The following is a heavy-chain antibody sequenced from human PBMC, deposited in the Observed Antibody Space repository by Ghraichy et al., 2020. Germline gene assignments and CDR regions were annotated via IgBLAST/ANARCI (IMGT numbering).Heavy chain of an antibody. D-gene: IGHD6-13*01. CDR2: IWYDGSNK. CDR1: GFTFSSYG. Sequence: GGSLRLSCAASGFTFSSYGMHWVRQAPGKGLEWVAVIWYDGSNKYYADSVKGRFTISRDNSKNTLYLQMNSLRAEDTAVYYCARAMAAGTSHDAFDIWGQGTMVTVSS. V-gene: IGHV3-33*08. CDR3: ARAMAAGTSHDAFDI. J-gene: IGHJ3*02.